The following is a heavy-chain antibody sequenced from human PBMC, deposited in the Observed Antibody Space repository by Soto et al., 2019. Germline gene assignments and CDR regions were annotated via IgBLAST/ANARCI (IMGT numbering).Heavy chain of an antibody. CDR3: ERHHRYGGNAFDI. J-gene: IGHJ3*02. D-gene: IGHD3-16*01. V-gene: IGHV3-11*01. Sequence: QVQLVESGGDLVKPGGSLRLSCAASGFTLSDYYMSWIRQAPGKGLEWVSYITTSGTTIFYADSVKGRFTISRDNAKNSLALQMNSLRAEDTALYYCERHHRYGGNAFDIWGQGKTVTVSS. CDR1: GFTLSDYY. CDR2: ITTSGTTI.